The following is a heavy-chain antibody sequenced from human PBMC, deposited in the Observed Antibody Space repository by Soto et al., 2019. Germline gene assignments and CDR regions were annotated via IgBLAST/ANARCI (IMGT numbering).Heavy chain of an antibody. CDR3: ARLPYGSGVNWFDP. D-gene: IGHD3-10*01. CDR1: GYSISSGYY. CDR2: IYHSGST. J-gene: IGHJ5*02. V-gene: IGHV4-38-2*01. Sequence: ESLSRTCAVSGYSISSGYYWGCIRQPPGKGLEWIGSIYHSGSTYYNPSLKSRVTLSVDASKNQFSLKLSSVTAADTAVYYCARLPYGSGVNWFDPWGQGTLVSVSS.